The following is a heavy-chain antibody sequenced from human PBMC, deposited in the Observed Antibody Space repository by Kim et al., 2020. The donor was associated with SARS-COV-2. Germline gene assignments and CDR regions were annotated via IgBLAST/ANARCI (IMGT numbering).Heavy chain of an antibody. CDR3: AKAPADGDYYY. CDR1: GFIFRNYG. Sequence: GGSLRLSCVASGFIFRNYGMHWVRQAPGKGLVWVAVIWNDGSIKYYADSVKGRFTISRDNSKNTLYLQMNSLRAEDMAVYYCAKAPADGDYYYWGQGTLVTVSS. J-gene: IGHJ4*02. CDR2: IWNDGSIK. V-gene: IGHV3-33*06. D-gene: IGHD4-17*01.